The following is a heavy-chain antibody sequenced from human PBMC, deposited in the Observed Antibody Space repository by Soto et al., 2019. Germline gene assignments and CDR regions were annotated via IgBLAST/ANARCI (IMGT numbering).Heavy chain of an antibody. J-gene: IGHJ4*02. Sequence: SETLSLTCTVSGGSISSYYWSWIRQPPGKGLEWIGYIYYSGSTNYNPSLKSRVTISVDTSKNQFSLKLSSVTAADTAVYYCARGDIVLVPPYFDYWGQGTQVTVSS. CDR3: ARGDIVLVPPYFDY. V-gene: IGHV4-59*01. D-gene: IGHD2-2*01. CDR2: IYYSGST. CDR1: GGSISSYY.